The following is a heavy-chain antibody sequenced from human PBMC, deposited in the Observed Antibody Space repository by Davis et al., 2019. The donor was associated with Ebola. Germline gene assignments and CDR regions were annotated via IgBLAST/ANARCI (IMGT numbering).Heavy chain of an antibody. CDR1: GGSVSSGSYY. D-gene: IGHD3-9*01. CDR2: IYYSGST. Sequence: SETLSLTCTVSGGSVSSGSYYWSWIRQPPGKGLEWIGYIYYSGSTNYNPSLKSRVTISVDTSKNQFSLKLSSVTAADTAVYYCARGVTDILTGFVDVWGKGTTVTVSS. CDR3: ARGVTDILTGFVDV. J-gene: IGHJ6*04. V-gene: IGHV4-61*01.